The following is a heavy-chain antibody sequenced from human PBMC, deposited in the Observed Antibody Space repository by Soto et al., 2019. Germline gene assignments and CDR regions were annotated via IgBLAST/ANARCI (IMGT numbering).Heavy chain of an antibody. V-gene: IGHV4-4*02. D-gene: IGHD3-10*01. J-gene: IGHJ4*02. CDR2: INHSGST. CDR3: ALITMVRGVIITDY. CDR1: GDSISSSKW. Sequence: SETLSLTCAVSGDSISSSKWWSWIRQPPGKGLEWIGEINHSGSTNYNPSLKSRVTISVDTSKNQFSLKLSSVTAADTAVYYCALITMVRGVIITDYWGQGTLVTVSS.